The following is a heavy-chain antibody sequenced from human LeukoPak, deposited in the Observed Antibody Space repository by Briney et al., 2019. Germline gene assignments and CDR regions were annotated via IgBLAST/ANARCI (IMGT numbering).Heavy chain of an antibody. CDR3: TREGGSGWAPFDY. CDR1: GYTLSDFG. Sequence: ASVKVSCKASGYTLSDFGINWVRQAPGQGLEWVGWVTAFTDDTKSAQKFQGRVTMTTDTSTNTAYLELRSLRSDDTDVYFCTREGGSGWAPFDYWGQGTLVTVSS. V-gene: IGHV1-18*01. D-gene: IGHD6-19*01. J-gene: IGHJ4*02. CDR2: VTAFTDDT.